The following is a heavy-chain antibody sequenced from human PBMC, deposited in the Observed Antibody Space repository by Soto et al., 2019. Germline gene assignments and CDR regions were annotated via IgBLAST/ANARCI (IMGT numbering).Heavy chain of an antibody. J-gene: IGHJ4*02. CDR1: GGSISGSGHY. Sequence: SETLSLTCTVSGGSISGSGHYWGWFRQPPGKGLEWIASISYSGNTYYNPSLKSRVTISVDSSKNQISLKLSSMTATDTAVYYCARVDYDFRSGHRHFDYWGQGTLVTVSS. D-gene: IGHD3-3*01. V-gene: IGHV4-39*01. CDR2: ISYSGNT. CDR3: ARVDYDFRSGHRHFDY.